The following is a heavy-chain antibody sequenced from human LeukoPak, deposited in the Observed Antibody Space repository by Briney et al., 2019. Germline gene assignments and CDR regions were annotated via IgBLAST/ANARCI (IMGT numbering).Heavy chain of an antibody. J-gene: IGHJ3*02. CDR1: GGPISSYY. V-gene: IGHV4-59*01. CDR2: IYYSGST. CDR3: ARDQASYCSGGSCSPGDAFDI. D-gene: IGHD2-15*01. Sequence: SETLSLTCTVSGGPISSYYWSWIRQPPGKGLEWIVYIYYSGSTNYNPSLKSRVTISVDTSKNQFSLKLSSVTAADTAVYYCARDQASYCSGGSCSPGDAFDIWGQGTMVTVSS.